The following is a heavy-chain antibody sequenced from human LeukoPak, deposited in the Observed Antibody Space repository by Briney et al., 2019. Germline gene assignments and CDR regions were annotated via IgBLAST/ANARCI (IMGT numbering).Heavy chain of an antibody. CDR2: IRSKANSYAT. V-gene: IGHV3-73*01. J-gene: IGHJ4*02. D-gene: IGHD1-1*01. CDR1: GFTFSGSA. Sequence: GGSLRLSCAASGFTFSGSAMHWVRQASGKGLEWVGRIRSKANSYATAYAASVKGRFTISRDDSKNTAYLQMNSLKTEDTAVYYCTRPPRHNWNDFDYWGQGTLVTVSS. CDR3: TRPPRHNWNDFDY.